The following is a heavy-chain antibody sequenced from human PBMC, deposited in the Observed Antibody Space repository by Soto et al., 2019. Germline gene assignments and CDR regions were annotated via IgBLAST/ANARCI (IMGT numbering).Heavy chain of an antibody. J-gene: IGHJ3*02. Sequence: XETLSLTCTLSGGSINSYYWSWIRQPPGRGLDWIGYIYYSGSTNYNPSLKSRVTISVDTSKNQFSLKLSSVTAADTAVYYCARALHYYDSSGYQVDAFDIWGQGTMVTVSS. CDR3: ARALHYYDSSGYQVDAFDI. CDR1: GGSINSYY. D-gene: IGHD3-22*01. V-gene: IGHV4-59*01. CDR2: IYYSGST.